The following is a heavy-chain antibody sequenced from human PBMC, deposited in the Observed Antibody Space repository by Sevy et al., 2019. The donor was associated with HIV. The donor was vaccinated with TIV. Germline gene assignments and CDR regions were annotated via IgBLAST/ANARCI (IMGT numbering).Heavy chain of an antibody. Sequence: GGSLRLSCAASGFPLSSYGMSWVRQAPGKGLEWVSSITGGGDNTYADSVKGRFAISRDNSKITLFLQMDSLRAEDTDLYFCGKPVTATELWDCWGQGPLVTVSS. CDR3: GKPVTATELWDC. D-gene: IGHD2-21*02. J-gene: IGHJ4*02. CDR1: GFPLSSYG. V-gene: IGHV3-23*01. CDR2: ITGGGDNT.